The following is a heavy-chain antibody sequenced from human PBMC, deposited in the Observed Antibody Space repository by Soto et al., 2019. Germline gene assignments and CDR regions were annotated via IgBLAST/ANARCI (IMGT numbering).Heavy chain of an antibody. V-gene: IGHV3-21*01. J-gene: IGHJ5*02. D-gene: IGHD2-15*01. Sequence: EVQLVESGGGLVKPGGSLRLSCADSGFSFSSYSMNWVRQAPGKGLEWVSSISSSASHINYADSVKGRFTISRDNAKKSLYLQMNSLRVEDTAVYYCARGYTGYCSGGTCYWFDPWGQGTLVTVSS. CDR3: ARGYTGYCSGGTCYWFDP. CDR2: ISSSASHI. CDR1: GFSFSSYS.